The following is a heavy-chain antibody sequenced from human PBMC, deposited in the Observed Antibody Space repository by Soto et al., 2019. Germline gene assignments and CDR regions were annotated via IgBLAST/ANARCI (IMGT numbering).Heavy chain of an antibody. CDR3: AGDRGRAAAGEYHYYGMDV. CDR1: GYTFTSYY. D-gene: IGHD6-13*01. J-gene: IGHJ6*02. CDR2: INPSGGST. Sequence: ASVKVSCKASGYTFTSYYMHWVRQAPGQGLEWMGVINPSGGSTDYAQKSQGRVTMTRDTSTSTVYMELSSLRSEDTAVYYCAGDRGRAAAGEYHYYGMDVWGQGTTVTVSS. V-gene: IGHV1-46*01.